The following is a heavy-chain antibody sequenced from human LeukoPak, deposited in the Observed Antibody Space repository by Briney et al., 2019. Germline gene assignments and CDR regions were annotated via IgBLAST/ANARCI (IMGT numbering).Heavy chain of an antibody. Sequence: GGSLRLSCAASGFTVTTNYMSWVRQAPGKGLEWVSVIYSGGSTYYADSVKGRFTMSRDNSKNTLYLQMNSLRAEDTAVYYCARDKVSSGYYYGFDYWSQGTLVTVSS. J-gene: IGHJ4*02. CDR3: ARDKVSSGYYYGFDY. CDR1: GFTVTTNY. V-gene: IGHV3-66*01. CDR2: IYSGGST. D-gene: IGHD3-22*01.